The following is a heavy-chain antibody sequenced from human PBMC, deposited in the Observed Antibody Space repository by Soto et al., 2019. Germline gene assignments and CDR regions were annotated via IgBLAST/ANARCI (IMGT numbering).Heavy chain of an antibody. CDR3: ARDFDADSRTDFDY. CDR2: ISGNGRII. CDR1: GFIFSDYY. D-gene: IGHD4-17*01. J-gene: IGHJ4*02. V-gene: IGHV3-11*01. Sequence: QVQLVESGGGLVKPGGSLRLSCATSGFIFSDYYMHWIRQAPGKGLEWISYISGNGRIIQYADSAKGRFTISRDNAQNSLSLQMNSLRAEDTALYFCARDFDADSRTDFDYWGQGTLVTVSS.